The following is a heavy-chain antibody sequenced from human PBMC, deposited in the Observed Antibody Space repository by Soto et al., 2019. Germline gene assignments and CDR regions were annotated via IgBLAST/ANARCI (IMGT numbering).Heavy chain of an antibody. CDR3: AREETAWPLAYGLDV. CDR1: GFTFGNYS. CDR2: IGSRGDT. D-gene: IGHD2-21*02. V-gene: IGHV3-21*01. J-gene: IGHJ6*02. Sequence: PGGSLRLSCAASGFTFGNYSMHWVRQAPGQGLEWVSSIGSRGDTYYADSVKGRLTISREYAKNSLSLQMNSLRAEDTAVYYCAREETAWPLAYGLDVWGQGTTVTVSS.